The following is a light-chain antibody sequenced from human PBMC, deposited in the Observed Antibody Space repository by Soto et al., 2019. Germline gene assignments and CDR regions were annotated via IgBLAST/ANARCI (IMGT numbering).Light chain of an antibody. J-gene: IGLJ3*02. Sequence: QSVLTQPPSASETPGQRVTISCSGSRSNIGSNTVNWYQQFPGTAPKLLIYSDDRRPSGVPDRFSGSKSGTSASLVISGLQSEDEADYYCASWDDSLTGPVFGGGTQLTVL. CDR2: SDD. CDR1: RSNIGSNT. CDR3: ASWDDSLTGPV. V-gene: IGLV1-44*01.